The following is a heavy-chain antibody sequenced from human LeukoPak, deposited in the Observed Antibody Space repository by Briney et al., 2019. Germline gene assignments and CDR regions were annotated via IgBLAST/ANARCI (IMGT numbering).Heavy chain of an antibody. V-gene: IGHV3-13*01. CDR3: ARKSVAGLDY. Sequence: PGGSLRLSCAASGFTFSTYDMHWVRQGTGKGLQWVSAIGTADDTCYPGSVKGRFTISRENAKNSLYLQMNSLRAGDSAVYYCARKSVAGLDYWGQGTLVTVSS. J-gene: IGHJ4*02. CDR2: IGTADDT. CDR1: GFTFSTYD. D-gene: IGHD6-19*01.